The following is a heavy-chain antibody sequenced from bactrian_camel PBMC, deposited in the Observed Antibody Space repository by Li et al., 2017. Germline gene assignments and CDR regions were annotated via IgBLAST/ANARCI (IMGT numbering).Heavy chain of an antibody. CDR2: INLSGPG. D-gene: IGHD1*01. Sequence: VQLVESGGGLVQPGGSLRLSCAASGFTFSTYDMSWVRQAPGKGLEWVSWINLSGPGYYVDSVKGLFTISRDNAKNTVYLQMNTLRAEDTAMYYCVRDVEYSGLSAHHWGQGTQVTV. J-gene: IGHJ4*01. V-gene: IGHV3S35*01. CDR3: VRDVEYSGLSAHH. CDR1: GFTFSTYD.